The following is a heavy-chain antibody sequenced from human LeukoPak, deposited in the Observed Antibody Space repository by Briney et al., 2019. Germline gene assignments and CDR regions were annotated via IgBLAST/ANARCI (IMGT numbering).Heavy chain of an antibody. J-gene: IGHJ4*02. CDR2: IYYSGST. D-gene: IGHD1-26*01. Sequence: SETLSLTCAVSGGSISSGGYSWSWIRQPPGKGLEWIGYIYYSGSTYYNPSLKSRVTISVDTSKNQFSLKLSSVTAADTAVYYCARVPYSGSYYPDYWGQGTLVTVSS. CDR1: GGSISSGGYS. CDR3: ARVPYSGSYYPDY. V-gene: IGHV4-31*11.